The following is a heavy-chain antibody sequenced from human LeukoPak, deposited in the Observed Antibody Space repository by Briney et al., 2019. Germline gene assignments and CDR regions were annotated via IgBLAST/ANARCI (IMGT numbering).Heavy chain of an antibody. CDR1: GGSVTTGYYY. V-gene: IGHV4-39*01. J-gene: IGHJ4*02. Sequence: PSETLSLTCTVSGGSVTTGYYYWGWIRQPPGKALEWIGSFYYSGSTYHNPSLQSRVTISVGTSKTQFSLRLSSVTAADTAVYYCARFYYGSGNYVSNFDYWGQGTLVTVSS. CDR2: FYYSGST. D-gene: IGHD3-10*01. CDR3: ARFYYGSGNYVSNFDY.